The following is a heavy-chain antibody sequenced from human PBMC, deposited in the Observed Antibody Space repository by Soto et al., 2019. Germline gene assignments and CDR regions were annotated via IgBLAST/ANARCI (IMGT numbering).Heavy chain of an antibody. CDR1: AGSISTYY. CDR2: IYYSGTT. CDR3: ARLGGYYQAFDQ. Sequence: SETLSLTCTVSAGSISTYYWSWIRQPPGKGLEWIGYIYYSGTTNYNPSLKSRVTISGDTSKNQFSLKLNSVTAADTAVYFCARLGGYYQAFDQWGQGALVTVSS. D-gene: IGHD3-22*01. V-gene: IGHV4-59*08. J-gene: IGHJ4*01.